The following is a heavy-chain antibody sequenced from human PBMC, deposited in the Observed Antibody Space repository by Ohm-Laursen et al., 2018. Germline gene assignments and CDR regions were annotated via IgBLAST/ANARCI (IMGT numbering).Heavy chain of an antibody. D-gene: IGHD5-12*01. V-gene: IGHV3-7*01. CDR2: IKQDGGEK. J-gene: IGHJ6*02. CDR3: ARDVAHGGYGFGMDV. CDR1: GFALSNYW. Sequence: SLRLSCASSGFALSNYWKSWVRQTPGKGLEWEANIKQDGGEKNFADSVKGRFTISRDNAKNSLNLQMNSLRAEDTAVYYCARDVAHGGYGFGMDVWGQGATVTVSS.